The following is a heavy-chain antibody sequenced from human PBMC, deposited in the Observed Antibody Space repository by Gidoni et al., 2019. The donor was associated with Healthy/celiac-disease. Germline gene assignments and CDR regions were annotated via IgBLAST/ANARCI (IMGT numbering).Heavy chain of an antibody. J-gene: IGHJ4*02. CDR3: ARAEGATFWY. CDR1: GGSISSYY. D-gene: IGHD1-26*01. V-gene: IGHV4-59*01. CDR2: IYYSGST. Sequence: QVQLQESGPGLVKPSETLSLTCTLSGGSISSYYWSWIRQPPGKGLEWIGYIYYSGSTNYNPSLKSRVTISVDTSKNQFSLKLSSVTAADTAVYYCARAEGATFWYWGQGTLVTVSS.